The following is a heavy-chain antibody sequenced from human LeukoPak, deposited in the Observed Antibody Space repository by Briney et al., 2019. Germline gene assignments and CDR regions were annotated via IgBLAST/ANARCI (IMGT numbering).Heavy chain of an antibody. D-gene: IGHD6-13*01. J-gene: IGHJ4*02. Sequence: GGSLRLSCAASGFTFNNAWMTWVRQAPGKGLEWVGRIKNKFDGETTDYAAPVKGRFTISRDDSKNMLYLQMNSLKIEDTAVYYCARFGTGGAAAGFDYWGQGTLVTVSS. CDR2: IKNKFDGETT. CDR1: GFTFNNAW. CDR3: ARFGTGGAAAGFDY. V-gene: IGHV3-15*01.